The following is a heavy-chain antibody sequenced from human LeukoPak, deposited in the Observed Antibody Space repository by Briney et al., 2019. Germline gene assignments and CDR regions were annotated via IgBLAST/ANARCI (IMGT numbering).Heavy chain of an antibody. CDR2: ISYDGSNK. J-gene: IGHJ2*01. D-gene: IGHD6-13*01. CDR1: GFTPSSYA. V-gene: IGHV3-30*04. Sequence: GRTLRLSRAASGFTPSSYAMHWVREAPGKGLEWVAVISYDGSNKKDADSGEGRFTISRDNSKNTLYLQMNGLRVEDTAVYYCAKGGRAAGDGNFDLWGRGTLVTVSS. CDR3: AKGGRAAGDGNFDL.